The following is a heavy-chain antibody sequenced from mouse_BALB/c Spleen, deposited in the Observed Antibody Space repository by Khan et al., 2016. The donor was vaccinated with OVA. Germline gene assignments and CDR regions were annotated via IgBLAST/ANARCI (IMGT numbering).Heavy chain of an antibody. CDR3: TRQRGYYGSNPYFDY. CDR1: GFSFSSYS. V-gene: IGHV5-6-4*01. D-gene: IGHD1-1*01. CDR2: ISSGGSYT. J-gene: IGHJ2*01. Sequence: EVHLVESGGGLVRPGGSLKLSCAASGFSFSSYSMSWVRQTPEKRLEWVATISSGGSYTYYPDSVKGRFTISRDNAKNTLYLQMSSLKSEDTAMYYCTRQRGYYGSNPYFDYWGQGTTLTVSS.